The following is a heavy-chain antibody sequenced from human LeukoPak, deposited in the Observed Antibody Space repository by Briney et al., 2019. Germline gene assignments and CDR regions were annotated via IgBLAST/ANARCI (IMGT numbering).Heavy chain of an antibody. D-gene: IGHD3-22*01. CDR1: GYTFTNFG. Sequence: ASVKVSCKTSGYTFTNFGINWVRQAPGQGLEWMGSFDPEDGETIYAQKFQGRVTMTEDTSTDTAYMELSSLRSEDTAVYYCATAAMIVVAEDAFDIWGQGTMVTVSS. J-gene: IGHJ3*02. V-gene: IGHV1-24*01. CDR2: FDPEDGET. CDR3: ATAAMIVVAEDAFDI.